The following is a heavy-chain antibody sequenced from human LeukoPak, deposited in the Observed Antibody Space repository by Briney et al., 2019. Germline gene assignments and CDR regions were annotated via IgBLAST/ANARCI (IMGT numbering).Heavy chain of an antibody. D-gene: IGHD6-19*01. CDR1: GFTVSSNS. Sequence: GGSLRLSCTVSGFTVSSNSMSWVRQAPGKGLEWVSFIYSDNTHYSDSVKGRFTISRDNSKNTLYLQMNSLRAEDTAVYYCAKVRSGWYSVYYYYYYMDVWGKGTTVTVSS. CDR2: IYSDNT. CDR3: AKVRSGWYSVYYYYYYMDV. V-gene: IGHV3-53*01. J-gene: IGHJ6*03.